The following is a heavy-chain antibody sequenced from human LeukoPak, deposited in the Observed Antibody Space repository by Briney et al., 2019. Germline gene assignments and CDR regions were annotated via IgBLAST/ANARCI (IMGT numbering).Heavy chain of an antibody. CDR3: TTSRTNDCSSPSCYTDY. V-gene: IGHV4-39*01. J-gene: IGHJ4*02. CDR1: SASIYTSSSY. Sequence: PSETLSHTCTVSSASIYTSSSYWGWIRQPPGKGLEWIASVYYTGSTYYSPSLKSRATISVDTSKNQFSLELNSVTAADTAVYYCTTSRTNDCSSPSCYTDYWGQGTLVTVSS. CDR2: VYYTGST. D-gene: IGHD2-2*02.